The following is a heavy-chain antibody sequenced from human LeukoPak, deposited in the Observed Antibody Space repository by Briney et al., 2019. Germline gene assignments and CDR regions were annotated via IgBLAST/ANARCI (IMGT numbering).Heavy chain of an antibody. V-gene: IGHV3-30*04. D-gene: IGHD1-1*01. CDR1: GFTFDDYA. CDR2: ISYDGSNK. Sequence: GGSLRLSCAASGFTFDDYAMHWVRQAPGKGLEWVAVISYDGSNKYYADSVKGRFTISRDNSKNTLYLQMNSLRAEDTAVYYCARDPLGTRPGFDYWGQGTLVTVSS. CDR3: ARDPLGTRPGFDY. J-gene: IGHJ4*02.